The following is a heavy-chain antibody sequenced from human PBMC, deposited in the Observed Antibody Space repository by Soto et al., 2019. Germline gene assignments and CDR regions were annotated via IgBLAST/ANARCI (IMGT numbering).Heavy chain of an antibody. CDR1: GYSFTNYP. Sequence: QVNLVQSGAEVRKPGASVKVSCKSSGYSFTNYPIAWVRRAPGQGLEWMGWISAYSGDTNYAQKFQGRVTMTRDTSTTTDYLELRSLRSDDTDVYYCERAITMMFLAPAYWGQGTLVTVSS. CDR3: ERAITMMFLAPAY. CDR2: ISAYSGDT. J-gene: IGHJ4*02. V-gene: IGHV1-18*01. D-gene: IGHD3-22*01.